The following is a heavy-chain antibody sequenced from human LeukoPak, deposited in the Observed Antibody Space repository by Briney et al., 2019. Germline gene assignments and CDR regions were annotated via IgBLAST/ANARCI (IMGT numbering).Heavy chain of an antibody. V-gene: IGHV6-1*01. CDR3: ARGSGYDFDY. D-gene: IGHD5-12*01. CDR1: GDSVSSNSAA. Sequence: SQTLSLTCALSGDSVSSNSAAWNWIRQSPSRGLEWLGRTYFRSNLRNDYAVAVKIRITINPETPKNKFSLHLNSVTPEDTAVYFCARGSGYDFDYWGQGTLVTVSS. CDR2: TYFRSNLRN. J-gene: IGHJ4*02.